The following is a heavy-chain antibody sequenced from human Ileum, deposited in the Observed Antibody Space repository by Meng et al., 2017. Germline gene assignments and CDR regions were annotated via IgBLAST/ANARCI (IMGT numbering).Heavy chain of an antibody. D-gene: IGHD6-13*01. CDR1: GGSFSGYY. CDR3: ARAWSSSWSFLDF. CDR2: INRGGNT. Sequence: QVQLLRGGAGLLKPSETLSLTCAVSGGSFSGYYWTWIRQSPGKGLEWIGEINRGGNTNYNPSLKSRITMSVDTSKNQFFLNLTSVTPADTAVYYCARAWSSSWSFLDFWGQGGLVTVSS. J-gene: IGHJ4*02. V-gene: IGHV4-34*01.